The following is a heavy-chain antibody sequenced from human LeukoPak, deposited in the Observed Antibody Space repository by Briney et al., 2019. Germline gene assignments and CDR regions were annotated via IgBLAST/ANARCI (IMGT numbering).Heavy chain of an antibody. J-gene: IGHJ5*02. CDR2: ISYDGSNK. D-gene: IGHD3-10*01. Sequence: PGGSLRLSCAASGFTFSSYAMHWVRQAPGKGLEWVAVISYDGSNKYYADSVKGRFTISRDNSKNTLYLQMNSLRAEDTAVYYCARDPRPPPEILWFGELLYGWFDPWGQGTLVTVSS. CDR3: ARDPRPPPEILWFGELLYGWFDP. V-gene: IGHV3-30*04. CDR1: GFTFSSYA.